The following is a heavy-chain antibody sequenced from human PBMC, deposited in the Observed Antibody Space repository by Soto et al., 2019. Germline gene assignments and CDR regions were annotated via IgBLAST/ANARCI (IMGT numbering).Heavy chain of an antibody. J-gene: IGHJ3*01. CDR1: GGSVNSGGYS. V-gene: IGHV4-30-2*01. D-gene: IGHD2-2*01. CDR2: VYHSAST. Sequence: PSETLSLTCTVSGGSVNSGGYSWSWIRQPPGKGLEWIGYVYHSASTFYNPSLQSRVTISLDTSKNQISLRLISVTAADTAVYYCARRAMLDAFDLWGQGTMVTVSS. CDR3: ARRAMLDAFDL.